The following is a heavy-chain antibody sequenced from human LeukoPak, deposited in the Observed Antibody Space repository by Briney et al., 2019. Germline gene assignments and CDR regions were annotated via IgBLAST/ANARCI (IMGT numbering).Heavy chain of an antibody. CDR1: GYTFSGYY. V-gene: IGHV1-2*06. CDR2: INTNSGDT. D-gene: IGHD2-21*02. CDR3: ASGTYGDYSFDF. Sequence: GASVKVSCKASGYTFSGYYLHWMQQAPGQGLEWMGRINTNSGDTNYAQKFQGRVTMTTDTSVYMKLSGLRSDDTAAYYCASGTYGDYSFDFWGQGVLVTVSS. J-gene: IGHJ4*02.